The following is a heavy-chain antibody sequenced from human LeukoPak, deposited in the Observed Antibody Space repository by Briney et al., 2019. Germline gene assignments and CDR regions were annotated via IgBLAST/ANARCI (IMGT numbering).Heavy chain of an antibody. CDR2: IDASDSYT. J-gene: IGHJ3*02. V-gene: IGHV5-10-1*01. D-gene: IGHD5-24*01. CDR1: GYSLTNFW. CDR3: TRYGGDGYNDRAFDI. Sequence: GESLKISCKGSGYSLTNFWIIWMRQVPGRGLEWMGAIDASDSYTNYSPSFQGHVTISTDKSISTAYLQWSSLKASDTAMYYCTRYGGDGYNDRAFDIWGQGTMVTVSS.